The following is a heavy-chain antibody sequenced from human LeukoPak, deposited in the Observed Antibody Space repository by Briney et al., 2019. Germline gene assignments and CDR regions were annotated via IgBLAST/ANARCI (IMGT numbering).Heavy chain of an antibody. J-gene: IGHJ4*02. CDR3: ARWGLRYFDWSFDY. CDR2: IYYSGST. D-gene: IGHD3-9*01. CDR1: GGSISSSSYY. V-gene: IGHV4-39*07. Sequence: SETLSLTCTVSGGSISSSSYYWGWIRQPPGKGLEWIGSIYYSGSTYYNPSLKSRVTISVDTSKNQFSLKLSSVTAADTAVYYCARWGLRYFDWSFDYWGQGTLVTVSS.